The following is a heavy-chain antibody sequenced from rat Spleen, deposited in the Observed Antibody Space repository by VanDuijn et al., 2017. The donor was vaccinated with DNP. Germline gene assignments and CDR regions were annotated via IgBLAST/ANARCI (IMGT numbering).Heavy chain of an antibody. CDR3: ARWTYYFDY. CDR1: GYSITRNFR. J-gene: IGHJ2*01. V-gene: IGHV3-3*01. Sequence: EVQLQESGPGLVESSQSLSLTCSVTGYSITRNFRWNWIRKFPGNKLEWMGYVNSADSTYYNPSLKSRISITRDTSKNQFFLQLNSVTTEDTATYYCARWTYYFDYWGQGVMVTVSS. CDR2: VNSADST.